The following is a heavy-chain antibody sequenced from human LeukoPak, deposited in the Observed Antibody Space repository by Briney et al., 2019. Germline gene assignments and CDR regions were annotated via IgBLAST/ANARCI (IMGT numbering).Heavy chain of an antibody. Sequence: GGSLRLSCAASGFTVSSNYMSWVRQAPGKGLEWVSVVYSGGSTYYADSVKGRFTISRDNSKNTLYLQMNGLRAEDTAVYYCARGPTWYYFDYWGQGTLVTVSS. CDR3: ARGPTWYYFDY. V-gene: IGHV3-53*01. CDR1: GFTVSSNY. D-gene: IGHD2-8*02. J-gene: IGHJ4*02. CDR2: VYSGGST.